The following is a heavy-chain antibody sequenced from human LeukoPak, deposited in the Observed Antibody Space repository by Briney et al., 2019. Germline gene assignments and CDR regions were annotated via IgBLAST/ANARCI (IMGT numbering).Heavy chain of an antibody. V-gene: IGHV3-23*01. D-gene: IGHD5-18*01. CDR1: RFTFSSYA. CDR3: AQGLPLWSTFDY. CDR2: ISAAGGTT. J-gene: IGHJ4*02. Sequence: GGSLRLSCEVSRFTFSSYAMSWVRQAPGKGLEWVSTISAAGGTTYYADFVKGRFTISRDNSKNTLYLQMNSLRAEDTAVYYCAQGLPLWSTFDYWGQGTLVTVSS.